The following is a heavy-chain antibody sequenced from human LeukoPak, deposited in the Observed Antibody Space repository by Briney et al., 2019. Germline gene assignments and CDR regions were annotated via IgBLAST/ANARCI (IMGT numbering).Heavy chain of an antibody. V-gene: IGHV4-39*07. CDR2: IYYSGST. CDR1: GGSISSSSYY. CDR3: ARASIGYCSSTSCYVHAFDI. J-gene: IGHJ3*02. Sequence: PSETLSLTCTVSGGSISSSSYYWGWIRQPPGKGLEWIGSIYYSGSTYYNPSLKSRVTISVDTSKNQFSLKLSSVTAADTAVYYCARASIGYCSSTSCYVHAFDIWGQGTMVTVSS. D-gene: IGHD2-2*01.